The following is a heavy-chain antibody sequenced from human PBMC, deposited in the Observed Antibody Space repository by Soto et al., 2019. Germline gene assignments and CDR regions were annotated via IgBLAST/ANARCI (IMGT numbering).Heavy chain of an antibody. J-gene: IGHJ4*02. CDR3: ARDRSGWYAVDGY. V-gene: IGHV1-69*01. D-gene: IGHD6-19*01. CDR2: IIPIFGTA. CDR1: GGTFSSYA. Sequence: QVQLVQSGAEVKKPGSSVKVSCKASGGTFSSYAISWLRQSPGQGLEWMGGIIPIFGTANYAQKFQGRVTITADEATSTAYMELSSLRSEDTAVYYCARDRSGWYAVDGYWGQGTLVTVSS.